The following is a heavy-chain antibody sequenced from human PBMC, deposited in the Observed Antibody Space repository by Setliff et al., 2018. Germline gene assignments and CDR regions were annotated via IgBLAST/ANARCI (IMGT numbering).Heavy chain of an antibody. Sequence: GASVKVSCKTSGYTFIGYYVHWVRQAPGRGLEWMEWINPNTGGTNYAQKFQGRVTVTSDTSISTAYLTLTSLRSDDTAIYYCARLSASVVSPVDHWGQGTLVTVSS. V-gene: IGHV1-2*02. J-gene: IGHJ4*02. CDR2: INPNTGGT. CDR3: ARLSASVVSPVDH. CDR1: GYTFIGYY.